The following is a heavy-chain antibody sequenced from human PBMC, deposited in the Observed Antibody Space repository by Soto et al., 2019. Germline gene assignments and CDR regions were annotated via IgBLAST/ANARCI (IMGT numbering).Heavy chain of an antibody. D-gene: IGHD6-19*01. CDR2: ISYHGREK. Sequence: AGGSLRLSCAAPGFDFSIYAFHWVRQAPGKGLEWLSVISYHGREKYYADSVKGRFTISRDSSKNTVYLQMNSLRAEDTAVYYCARDPLAVTGSFVDYWGQGTLVTVSS. V-gene: IGHV3-30-3*01. CDR3: ARDPLAVTGSFVDY. CDR1: GFDFSIYA. J-gene: IGHJ4*02.